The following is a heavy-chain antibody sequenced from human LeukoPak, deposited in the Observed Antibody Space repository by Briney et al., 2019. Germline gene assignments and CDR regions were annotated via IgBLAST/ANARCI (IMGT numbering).Heavy chain of an antibody. Sequence: SETLSLTCTVSGGSIRSYYWSWIRQPPGKGLEWIGYIYYSGNTNYNPSLKSRVSISVDTSKNQFSLKLTSVTAADTAVYYCARYGLFSFDYWGQGTLVTVSS. D-gene: IGHD3-10*01. CDR2: IYYSGNT. V-gene: IGHV4-59*08. CDR1: GGSIRSYY. CDR3: ARYGLFSFDY. J-gene: IGHJ4*02.